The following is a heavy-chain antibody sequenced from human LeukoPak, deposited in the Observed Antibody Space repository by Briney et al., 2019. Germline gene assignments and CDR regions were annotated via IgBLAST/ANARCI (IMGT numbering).Heavy chain of an antibody. CDR3: ARAPPHCSGGSCYLSYYYYGMDV. CDR2: IYYSGST. J-gene: IGHJ6*02. V-gene: IGHV4-59*02. Sequence: SETLSLTCTVSGGSVSSYYWSWIRQPPGKGLEWIGYIYYSGSTNYNPSLKSRVTISVDMSKNQFSLKLSSVTAADTAVYYCARAPPHCSGGSCYLSYYYYGMDVWGQGTTVTVSS. D-gene: IGHD2-15*01. CDR1: GGSVSSYY.